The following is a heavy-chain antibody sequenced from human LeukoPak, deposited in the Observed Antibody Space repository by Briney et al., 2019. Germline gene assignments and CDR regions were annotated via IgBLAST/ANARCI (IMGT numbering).Heavy chain of an antibody. CDR1: GFSLSRYW. V-gene: IGHV3-7*01. Sequence: PGGSLRLSCAASGFSLSRYWMSWLRQAPGKGLEGVANIGKDGSGNHYVDSVKGRFTISRDNAKNSLYLQMNSLRADDTAVYYCARDLDYYATDYWGQGTLVTVSS. CDR3: ARDLDYYATDY. CDR2: IGKDGSGN. J-gene: IGHJ4*02. D-gene: IGHD3/OR15-3a*01.